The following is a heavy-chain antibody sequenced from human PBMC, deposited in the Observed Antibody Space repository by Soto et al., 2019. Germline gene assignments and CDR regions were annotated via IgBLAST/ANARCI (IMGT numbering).Heavy chain of an antibody. Sequence: QITLKESGPTLVRHTQTLTLTCTFSGFSLSTSGLGVGWIRQPPGTALEWLALIYWNDDKRYSPSLKARLTITKDTSKKQVVLTMTYMDPVDTATYYCTHRPSGWDLFDYWGQGTLVTVSS. CDR2: IYWNDDK. V-gene: IGHV2-5*01. CDR1: GFSLSTSGLG. D-gene: IGHD6-19*01. CDR3: THRPSGWDLFDY. J-gene: IGHJ4*02.